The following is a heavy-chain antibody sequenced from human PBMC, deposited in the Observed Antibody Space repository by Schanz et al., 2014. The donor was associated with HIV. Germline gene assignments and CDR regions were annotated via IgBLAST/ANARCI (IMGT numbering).Heavy chain of an antibody. D-gene: IGHD3-10*01. CDR3: VRGLLFQGFFDS. Sequence: QVQLVESGGGVVQPGRSLRLSCVASGFNFNSYGMHWVRQAPGKGLEWVAVTSYDGTKKHYAYSVKGRFTISRDNSKNSLSLLIKSLRAEDAAVYYCVRGLLFQGFFDSWGQGALVTVSS. J-gene: IGHJ4*02. V-gene: IGHV3-30*03. CDR2: TSYDGTKK. CDR1: GFNFNSYG.